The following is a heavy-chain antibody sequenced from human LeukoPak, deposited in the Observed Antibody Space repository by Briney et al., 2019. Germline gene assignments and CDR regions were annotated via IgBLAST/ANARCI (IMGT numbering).Heavy chain of an antibody. CDR1: GYTFTSYD. CDR3: AMRLWGSPHYDAFDI. V-gene: IGHV1-8*03. D-gene: IGHD3-16*01. J-gene: IGHJ3*02. CDR2: MNPNSGNT. Sequence: APVKVSCKASGYTFTSYDINWVRQATGQGLEWMGWMNPNSGNTGYAQKFQGRVTITRNTSISTAYMELSSLRSEDTAVYYCAMRLWGSPHYDAFDIWGQGTMVTVSS.